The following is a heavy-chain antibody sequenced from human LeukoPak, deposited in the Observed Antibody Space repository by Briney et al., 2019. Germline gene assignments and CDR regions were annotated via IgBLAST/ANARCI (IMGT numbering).Heavy chain of an antibody. J-gene: IGHJ4*02. CDR2: ISGSGGST. V-gene: IGHV3-23*01. Sequence: PGGSLRLSYAASGCTFSSYAMSWVRQAPGKGLEWVSAISGSGGSTYYADSVKGRFTISRDNSKNTLYLQMNSLRAEDTAVYYCAKCTEECDYFDYWGQGTLVTVSS. CDR1: GCTFSSYA. CDR3: AKCTEECDYFDY. D-gene: IGHD1-14*01.